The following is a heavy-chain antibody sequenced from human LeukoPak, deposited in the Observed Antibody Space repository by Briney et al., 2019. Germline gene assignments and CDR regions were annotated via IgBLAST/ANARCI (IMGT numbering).Heavy chain of an antibody. J-gene: IGHJ6*02. V-gene: IGHV3-30*04. D-gene: IGHD3-3*01. CDR2: ISYDGSNK. CDR3: AKEYLEWLFIYYGMDV. CDR1: GFTFSSYA. Sequence: PGRSLRLSCAASGFTFSSYAMHWVRQAPGKGLEWVAVISYDGSNKYYADSVKGRFTISRDNSKNTLYLQMNSLRAEDTAVYYCAKEYLEWLFIYYGMDVWGQGTTVTVSS.